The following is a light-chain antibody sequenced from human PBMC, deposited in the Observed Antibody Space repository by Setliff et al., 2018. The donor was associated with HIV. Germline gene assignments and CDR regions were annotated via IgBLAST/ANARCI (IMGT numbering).Light chain of an antibody. CDR3: SSYTSSREV. J-gene: IGLJ1*01. Sequence: LTQPASVSGSPGQSITISCTGTSSDVGSYNLVSWYQQHPGKAPKVMIYEVTKRPSGVSNRFSGSKSGNAASLTISGLQAEDEADYYCSSYTSSREVFGTGTKVTVL. CDR1: SSDVGSYNL. V-gene: IGLV2-14*02. CDR2: EVT.